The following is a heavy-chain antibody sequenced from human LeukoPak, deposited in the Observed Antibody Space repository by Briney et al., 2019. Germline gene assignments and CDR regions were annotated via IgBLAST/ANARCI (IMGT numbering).Heavy chain of an antibody. V-gene: IGHV3-23*01. CDR2: ISGSGGST. J-gene: IGHJ4*02. Sequence: GGSLRLSCAASGFSVSSNYMNWVRQAPGKGLEWVSVISGSGGSTYYADSVKGRFTISRDNSKNTLYLQMNSLRAEDTAVYYCARGAYYYEDWGQGTLVTVSS. CDR3: ARGAYYYED. D-gene: IGHD3-22*01. CDR1: GFSVSSNY.